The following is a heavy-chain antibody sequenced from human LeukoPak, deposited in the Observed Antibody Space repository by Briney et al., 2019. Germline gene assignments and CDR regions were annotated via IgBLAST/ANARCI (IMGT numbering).Heavy chain of an antibody. Sequence: SETLSLTCAVYGVSFSGYYWSWIRQPPGKGLEWIGEINHSGSTNYNPSLKSRVTISVDTSKNQFSLKLSSVTAADTAVYYCARGHGYCSGGSCYTPLDYWGQGTLVTVSS. J-gene: IGHJ4*02. CDR1: GVSFSGYY. CDR2: INHSGST. V-gene: IGHV4-34*01. D-gene: IGHD2-15*01. CDR3: ARGHGYCSGGSCYTPLDY.